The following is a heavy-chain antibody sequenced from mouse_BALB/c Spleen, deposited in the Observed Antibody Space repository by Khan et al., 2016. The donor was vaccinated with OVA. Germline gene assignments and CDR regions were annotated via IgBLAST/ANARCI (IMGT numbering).Heavy chain of an antibody. V-gene: IGHV1S137*01. CDR2: ISTYYGHA. Sequence: VQLKESEAELVRPGVSVKLSCKGSGYTFTDYAMHWMKQSHAKSLEWIGVISTYYGHATYNQKFKGKATMTVDKSSSTAYMELARLTSEDSAIYYCARGVRFAYWGQGTLVTVSA. J-gene: IGHJ3*01. CDR3: ARGVRFAY. CDR1: GYTFTDYA.